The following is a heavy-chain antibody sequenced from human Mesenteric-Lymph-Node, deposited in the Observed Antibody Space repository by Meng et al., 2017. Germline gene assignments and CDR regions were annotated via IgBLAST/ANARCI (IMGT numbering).Heavy chain of an antibody. D-gene: IGHD6-19*01. Sequence: GGSLRLSCTGSGFTFNGYWMTWVRQAPGKGPEWVTNINEDGGVKNYLDSVKGRFTISRDNARQSLYLQMDSLRVEDTAVYYCARDIQGSASALDIWGQGTMVTVSS. CDR3: ARDIQGSASALDI. J-gene: IGHJ3*02. CDR1: GFTFNGYW. CDR2: INEDGGVK. V-gene: IGHV3-7*01.